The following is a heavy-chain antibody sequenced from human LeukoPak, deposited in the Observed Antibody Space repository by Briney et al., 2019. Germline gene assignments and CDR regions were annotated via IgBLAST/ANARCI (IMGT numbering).Heavy chain of an antibody. Sequence: SETLSLTCTVSGGSISSGDYYWSWIRQPPGKGLEWIGYIYYSGSTYYNPSLKSRVTISVDTSKDQFSLKLSSVTAADTAVYYCARVHDFNWFDPWGQGTLVTVSS. CDR3: ARVHDFNWFDP. CDR2: IYYSGST. D-gene: IGHD3-3*01. CDR1: GGSISSGDYY. J-gene: IGHJ5*02. V-gene: IGHV4-30-4*08.